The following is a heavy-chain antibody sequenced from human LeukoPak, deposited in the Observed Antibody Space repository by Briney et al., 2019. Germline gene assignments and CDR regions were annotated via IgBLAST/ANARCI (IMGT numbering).Heavy chain of an antibody. D-gene: IGHD3-22*01. CDR2: IYYSGST. CDR1: GGSISSSSYY. CDR3: ASGYYYDSSGYELDY. Sequence: PSETLSLTCTVSGGSISSSSYYWGWIRQPPGKGLEWIGSIYYSGSTYYNPSLKSRVTVSVDTSKNQFSLKLSSVTAADTAVYYCASGYYYDSSGYELDYWGQGTLVTVSS. J-gene: IGHJ4*02. V-gene: IGHV4-39*01.